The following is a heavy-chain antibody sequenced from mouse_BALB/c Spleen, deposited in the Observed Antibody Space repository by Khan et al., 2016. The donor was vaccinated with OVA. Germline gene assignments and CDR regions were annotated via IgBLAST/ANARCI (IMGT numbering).Heavy chain of an antibody. CDR3: ARGGRFAY. V-gene: IGHV1S137*01. CDR1: GYTFTDYA. Sequence: QVQLKQSGPELVRPGVSVKISCKGSGYTFTDYAMHWVKQSHAKSLEWIGVISTYYGHTDYNQKFKGKATMTVDKSSSTAYMELARFTAEDSAIYYCARGGRFAYWGQGTLVTVSA. D-gene: IGHD3-3*01. J-gene: IGHJ3*01. CDR2: ISTYYGHT.